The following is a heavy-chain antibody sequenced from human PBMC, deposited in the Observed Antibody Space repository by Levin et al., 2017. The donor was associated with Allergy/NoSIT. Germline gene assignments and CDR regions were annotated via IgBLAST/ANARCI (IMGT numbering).Heavy chain of an antibody. V-gene: IGHV4-34*01. D-gene: IGHD5-12*01. J-gene: IGHJ5*02. CDR1: GGSLGTYY. Sequence: SCGVFGGSLGTYYWSWIRQSPGKGLEWIGEINQSGSTNYNPSLKSRVSISVDTSKKQFSLKMSSMTAADTAVFYCARGSGSDGDNWFDPWGQGTLVTVSS. CDR3: ARGSGSDGDNWFDP. CDR2: INQSGST.